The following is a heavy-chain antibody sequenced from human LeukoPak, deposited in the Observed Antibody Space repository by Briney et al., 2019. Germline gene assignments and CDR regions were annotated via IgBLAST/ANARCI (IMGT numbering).Heavy chain of an antibody. D-gene: IGHD1-26*01. CDR2: INAGNGNT. Sequence: ASVKVSCKASGYTFTSYAMHWVRQAPGQRLEWMGWINAGNGNTKYSQKFQGRVTITRDTSASTAYMELSSLISEDTAVYYCARDLDSGTYYAQDYWGQGTLVTVSS. V-gene: IGHV1-3*01. CDR3: ARDLDSGTYYAQDY. CDR1: GYTFTSYA. J-gene: IGHJ4*02.